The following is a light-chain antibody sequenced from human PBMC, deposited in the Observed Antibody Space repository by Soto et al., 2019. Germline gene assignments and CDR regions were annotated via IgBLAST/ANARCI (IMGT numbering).Light chain of an antibody. Sequence: QSVLAQPASVSGSPGQSIAISCTGTSSDVGGYNYVSWYQQHPGKAPKLMIYDVSNRPSGVSNRFSGSKSGNTASLTISGLQAEDEADYYCSSYTTSTTWVFGGGTKSPS. V-gene: IGLV2-14*03. CDR2: DVS. J-gene: IGLJ3*02. CDR1: SSDVGGYNY. CDR3: SSYTTSTTWV.